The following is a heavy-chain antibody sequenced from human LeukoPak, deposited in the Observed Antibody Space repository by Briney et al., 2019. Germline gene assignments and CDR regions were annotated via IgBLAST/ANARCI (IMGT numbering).Heavy chain of an antibody. J-gene: IGHJ4*02. CDR3: TRIKWDLTYFDY. CDR1: GFTLNNHW. Sequence: PGGSLRLSCAASGFTLNNHWMHWVRQAPGKGLVWVSRINVDGSSISYADSVKGRFTISRDNARNILYLQMNSLRAEDTAVYYCTRIKWDLTYFDYWGQGTLVTASS. D-gene: IGHD1-26*01. CDR2: INVDGSSI. V-gene: IGHV3-74*01.